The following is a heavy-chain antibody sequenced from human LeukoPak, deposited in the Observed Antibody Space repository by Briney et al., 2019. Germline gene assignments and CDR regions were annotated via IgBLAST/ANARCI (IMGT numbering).Heavy chain of an antibody. V-gene: IGHV1-2*02. CDR1: GYTFTGYY. D-gene: IGHD6-6*01. CDR2: INPNSGGT. J-gene: IGHJ6*03. Sequence: ASVKVSCKASGYTFTGYYMHWVRQAPGQGLEWMGWINPNSGGTNYAQKFQGRVTMTRDTSISTAYMELSRLRSDDTAVYYCAREQSIAASPGHYYYYYMDVWGKGTTVTVSS. CDR3: AREQSIAASPGHYYYYYMDV.